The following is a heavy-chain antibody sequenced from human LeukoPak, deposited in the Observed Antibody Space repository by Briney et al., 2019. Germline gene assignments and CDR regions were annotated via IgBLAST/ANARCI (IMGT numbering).Heavy chain of an antibody. CDR3: ARAKGPTIFGVVIRSSYGMDV. Sequence: GASVKVSCKASGYTFTSYGISWVRQAPGQGPEWMGWISAYNGNTNYAQKLQGRVTMTTDTSTSTAYMELRSLRSDDTAVYYCARAKGPTIFGVVIRSSYGMDVWGQGTTVTVSS. D-gene: IGHD3-3*01. CDR2: ISAYNGNT. CDR1: GYTFTSYG. V-gene: IGHV1-18*01. J-gene: IGHJ6*02.